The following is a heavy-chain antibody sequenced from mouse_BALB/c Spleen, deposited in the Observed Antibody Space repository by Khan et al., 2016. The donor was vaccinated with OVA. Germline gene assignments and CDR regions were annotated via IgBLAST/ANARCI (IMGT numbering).Heavy chain of an antibody. CDR2: INPSTGYT. CDR3: TRLGTTRGWFAY. V-gene: IGHV1-7*01. J-gene: IGHJ3*01. D-gene: IGHD2-14*01. Sequence: LQESGAELAKPGASVKMSCKASGYTFTTYWMHWVKQRPGQGLEWIGYINPSTGYTEYNQKFKDKATLTADKSSSTAYMQLSSLTSEDSAVYYCTRLGTTRGWFAYWGQGTLVTVSA. CDR1: GYTFTTYW.